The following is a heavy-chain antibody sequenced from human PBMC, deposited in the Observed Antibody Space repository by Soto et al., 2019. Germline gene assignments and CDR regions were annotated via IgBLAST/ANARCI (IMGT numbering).Heavy chain of an antibody. V-gene: IGHV3-30*18. CDR2: ISYEGSKK. J-gene: IGHJ5*01. CDR3: AKDLSEMATIQWLDS. CDR1: GFSSSSYG. Sequence: QVQLVESGGGVVQPGKSLRLSCAATGFSSSSYGMHWVRQAPGKGLEWVAVISYEGSKKYYADSVKGRFTISRDNSKNTLYLQMNSLRGEDTAVYYCAKDLSEMATIQWLDSWGQGTLVTVSS.